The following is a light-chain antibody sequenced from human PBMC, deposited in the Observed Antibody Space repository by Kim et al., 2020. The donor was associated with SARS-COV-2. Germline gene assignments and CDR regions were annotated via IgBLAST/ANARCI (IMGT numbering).Light chain of an antibody. CDR3: QQYGSSPPYT. CDR2: GAS. Sequence: SPGERATLSGRASQSVSSSYLAGYQQKPGQAPRLLIYGASSRATGIPDRFSGSGSGTDFTLTISRLEPEDFAVYYCQQYGSSPPYTFGQGTKLEI. J-gene: IGKJ2*01. CDR1: QSVSSSY. V-gene: IGKV3-20*01.